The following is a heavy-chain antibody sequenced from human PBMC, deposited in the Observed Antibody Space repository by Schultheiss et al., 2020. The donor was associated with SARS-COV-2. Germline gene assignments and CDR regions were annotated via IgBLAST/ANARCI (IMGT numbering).Heavy chain of an antibody. CDR2: IIPIFGTA. V-gene: IGHV1-69*13. Sequence: SVKVSCKASGGTFSSYAISWVRQAPGQGLEWMGGIIPIFGTANYAQKFQGRVTITADESTSTAYMELSSLRSDDTAVYYCARERAAAGSWYFDLWGRGTLVTVSS. CDR1: GGTFSSYA. D-gene: IGHD6-13*01. J-gene: IGHJ2*01. CDR3: ARERAAAGSWYFDL.